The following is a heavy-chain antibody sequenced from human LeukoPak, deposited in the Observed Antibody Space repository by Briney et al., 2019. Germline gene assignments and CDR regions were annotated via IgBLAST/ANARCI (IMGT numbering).Heavy chain of an antibody. CDR3: ARAVYSGSYHVGESDY. CDR2: VHSIGTT. V-gene: IGHV3-53*01. J-gene: IGHJ4*02. Sequence: GGSLRLSCGVSGFAFGSEAMSWVRQAPGKGLEWVSVVHSIGTTSYADSVKGRFTISRDNSKNTLYLQMNSLRAEDTAVYYCARAVYSGSYHVGESDYWGQGTLVTVSS. D-gene: IGHD1-26*01. CDR1: GFAFGSEA.